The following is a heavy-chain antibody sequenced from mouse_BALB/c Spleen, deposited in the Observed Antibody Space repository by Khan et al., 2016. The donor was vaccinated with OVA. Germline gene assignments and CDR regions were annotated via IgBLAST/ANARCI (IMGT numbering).Heavy chain of an antibody. Sequence: EVELVESGGGLVKPGGSLKLSCAASGFTFSRYAMSWVRPTPEKRLEWVATIRSGGSYTYYPDSVKGRFTISRDNAKNTLYRQMSSLRSEETAMYYCARQGGIYDGPFDYWGQGTTLTVSS. CDR3: ARQGGIYDGPFDY. J-gene: IGHJ2*01. D-gene: IGHD2-3*01. CDR2: IRSGGSYT. CDR1: GFTFSRYA. V-gene: IGHV5-9-3*01.